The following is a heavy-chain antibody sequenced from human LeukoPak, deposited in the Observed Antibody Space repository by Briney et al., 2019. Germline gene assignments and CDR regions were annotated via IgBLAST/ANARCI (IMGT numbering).Heavy chain of an antibody. J-gene: IGHJ6*02. CDR3: ARDGTIFGVVARVDYYGMDV. D-gene: IGHD3-3*01. CDR2: ISAYNGNT. Sequence: ASVKVSCKASGYTFTSYGISWVRQAPGQGLEWMGWISAYNGNTNYAQKFQGRVAMTTDTSTSTAYMELRSLRSDDTAVYYCARDGTIFGVVARVDYYGMDVWGQGTTVTVSS. V-gene: IGHV1-18*01. CDR1: GYTFTSYG.